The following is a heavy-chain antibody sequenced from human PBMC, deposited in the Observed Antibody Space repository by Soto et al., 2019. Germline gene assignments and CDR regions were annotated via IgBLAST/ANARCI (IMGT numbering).Heavy chain of an antibody. Sequence: GGSLRLSCAASGFTFSSYDMHWVRQATGKGLEWVSAIGTAGDTYYPGSVKGRFTISRENAKNSLYLQMNSLRAGDTAVYYCARELPTGVSVRRGVAFDIWGQGTMVTVSS. CDR2: IGTAGDT. D-gene: IGHD3-10*01. CDR1: GFTFSSYD. V-gene: IGHV3-13*01. CDR3: ARELPTGVSVRRGVAFDI. J-gene: IGHJ3*02.